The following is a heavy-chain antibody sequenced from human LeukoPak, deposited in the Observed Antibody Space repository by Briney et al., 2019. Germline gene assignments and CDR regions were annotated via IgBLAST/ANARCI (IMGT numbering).Heavy chain of an antibody. V-gene: IGHV3-48*03. J-gene: IGHJ6*03. CDR1: GSTLSTYE. Sequence: PGGSLRLSCAASGSTLSTYEMNWVRQAPGKGLEWVSYISSSGSTVYYADSVKGRFTISRDNAKNSLYLQMNSLRAEDTAVYYCARRKYCSGGSCPTNYYYYYMDVWGKGTTVTVSS. CDR3: ARRKYCSGGSCPTNYYYYYMDV. CDR2: ISSSGSTV. D-gene: IGHD2-15*01.